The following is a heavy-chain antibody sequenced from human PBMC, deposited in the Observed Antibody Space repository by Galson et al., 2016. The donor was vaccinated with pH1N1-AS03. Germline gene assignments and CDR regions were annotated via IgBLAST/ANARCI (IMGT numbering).Heavy chain of an antibody. V-gene: IGHV3-11*03. Sequence: SLRLSCAASGFSLSDYYMTWIRQAPGKGLEWVAYISFTSDYRHYADSVKGRFTISRENAKDSLYLQMDSLRVEDTAVYYCARARGGEDAWSQDVWGQGTTVTVSS. CDR1: GFSLSDYY. J-gene: IGHJ6*02. CDR2: ISFTSDYR. CDR3: ARARGGEDAWSQDV. D-gene: IGHD2-21*01.